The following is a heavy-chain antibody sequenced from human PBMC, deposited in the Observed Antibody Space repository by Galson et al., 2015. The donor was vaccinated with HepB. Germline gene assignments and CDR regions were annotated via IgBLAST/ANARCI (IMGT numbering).Heavy chain of an antibody. CDR2: ISSSGTTI. Sequence: SLRLSCAASGFTFSTYSMNWVRRAPGKGLEWVSHISSSGTTIYYADSVKGRFTISRDNAKNSLYLQMKNLRAEDTALYHCARDLGGGHGFWGQGTVVTVSS. CDR1: GFTFSTYS. J-gene: IGHJ4*02. V-gene: IGHV3-48*01. D-gene: IGHD5-12*01. CDR3: ARDLGGGHGF.